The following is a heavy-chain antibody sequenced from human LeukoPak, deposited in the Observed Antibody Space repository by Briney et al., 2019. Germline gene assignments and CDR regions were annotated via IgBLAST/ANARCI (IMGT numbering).Heavy chain of an antibody. J-gene: IGHJ4*02. CDR1: GGSFRGYY. Sequence: SETLSLTCAGYGGSFRGYYWSGIRQPPGKGLEWIWEINHSGNTNDNRSIKSRVTISVDTSKNQFSLKLRSVTDVDTAVYYCARGLYRYGRSTFDYWGQGNLVSVSS. D-gene: IGHD2-2*02. V-gene: IGHV4-34*01. CDR2: INHSGNT. CDR3: ARGLYRYGRSTFDY.